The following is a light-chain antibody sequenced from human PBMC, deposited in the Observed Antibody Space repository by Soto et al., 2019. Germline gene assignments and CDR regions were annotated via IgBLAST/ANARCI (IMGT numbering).Light chain of an antibody. Sequence: EIVLTQSPGTLSLSPEERATLSCRASQSLYNSYLAWYQQKPGQAPRLLIYSASSRATGIPDRFSGSGSGTDFTLAISRLEPGDFAVYYCQQYGSSPVTFGQGTKLEIK. CDR1: QSLYNSY. CDR3: QQYGSSPVT. CDR2: SAS. J-gene: IGKJ2*01. V-gene: IGKV3-20*01.